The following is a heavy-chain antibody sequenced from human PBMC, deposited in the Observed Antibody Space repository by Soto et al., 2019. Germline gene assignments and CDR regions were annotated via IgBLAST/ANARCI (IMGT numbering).Heavy chain of an antibody. CDR2: ISGSDDST. D-gene: IGHD6-6*01. V-gene: IGHV3-23*01. CDR1: GFTFSSYV. Sequence: EVQLLESGGGLVQPGESLRLSCAASGFTFSSYVMSWVRQAPGKGLEWVSVISGSDDSTYYADSVKGRFTISRDNSKNTLYLQMNSLRAEDTAVYYCAKRSSSSTFDHWGQGTLVTVSS. CDR3: AKRSSSSTFDH. J-gene: IGHJ4*02.